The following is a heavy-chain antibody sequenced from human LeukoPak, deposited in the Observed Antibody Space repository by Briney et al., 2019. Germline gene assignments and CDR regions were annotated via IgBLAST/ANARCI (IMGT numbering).Heavy chain of an antibody. CDR1: GFSFSSYA. Sequence: PGGSLRLSCAVSGFSFSSYAMGWVRQAPGKGREWVSGISGSGGTTFYADSVKGRFTISRDNSKNTLHLQLDSLRAEATAKYYCAREGGSYRTDPWGQGTLVTVSS. CDR3: AREGGSYRTDP. CDR2: ISGSGGTT. D-gene: IGHD3-16*02. J-gene: IGHJ5*02. V-gene: IGHV3-23*01.